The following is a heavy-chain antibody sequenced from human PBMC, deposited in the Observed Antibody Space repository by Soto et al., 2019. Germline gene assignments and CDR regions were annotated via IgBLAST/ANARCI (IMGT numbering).Heavy chain of an antibody. D-gene: IGHD6-13*01. CDR1: GGTFSSYA. J-gene: IGHJ1*01. CDR2: IIPIFGTA. V-gene: IGHV1-69*01. CDR3: SRDGAIAAAGIAWWSPPSPEYFQH. Sequence: QVQLVQSGAKVKKPGSSVKVSCKASGGTFSSYAISWVRQAPGQGLEWMGGIIPIFGTANYAQKFQGRVTITADESTSTAYMELSSLRSEDTAVYYCSRDGAIAAAGIAWWSPPSPEYFQHWGQGTLVTVSS.